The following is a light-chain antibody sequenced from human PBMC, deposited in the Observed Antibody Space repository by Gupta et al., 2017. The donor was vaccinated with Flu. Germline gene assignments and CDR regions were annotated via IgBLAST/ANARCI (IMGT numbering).Light chain of an antibody. V-gene: IGLV2-23*01. Sequence: QSALTQPASVSGSPGQSITIPCTGTSSEIGSYNLVSWYQQHPGKAPSLIIYEGTKRPAGISARFSGSKSGNTASLTISGRQAEDEADYYCCSYAGNSNVVFGGGTKLTVL. CDR2: EGT. CDR3: CSYAGNSNVV. J-gene: IGLJ2*01. CDR1: SSEIGSYNL.